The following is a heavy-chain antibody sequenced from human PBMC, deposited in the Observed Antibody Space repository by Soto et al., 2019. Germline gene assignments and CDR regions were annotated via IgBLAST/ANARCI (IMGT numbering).Heavy chain of an antibody. CDR2: IYYSGST. CDR1: GGSISSYY. CDR3: ARQIVAGGYSYGSPSYFDY. Sequence: SETLSLTCTVSGGSISSYYWSWIRQPPGKGLEWIGYIYYSGSTYYNPSLKSRVTISVDTSKNQFSLKLSSVTAADTAVYYCARQIVAGGYSYGSPSYFDYWGQGTLVTVSS. D-gene: IGHD5-18*01. J-gene: IGHJ4*02. V-gene: IGHV4-59*04.